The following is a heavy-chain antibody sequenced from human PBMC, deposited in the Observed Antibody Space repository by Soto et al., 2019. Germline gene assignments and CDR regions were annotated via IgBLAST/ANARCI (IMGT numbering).Heavy chain of an antibody. Sequence: HPVGSLRLSCAASGFTFSSYAMSWVRQAPGKGLEWVSAISGSGGSTYYADSVKGRFTISRDNSKNTLYLQMNSLRAEDTAVYYCASHPPKLWFGEGYWGQGTLVTVSS. CDR2: ISGSGGST. D-gene: IGHD3-10*01. J-gene: IGHJ4*02. CDR1: GFTFSSYA. CDR3: ASHPPKLWFGEGY. V-gene: IGHV3-23*01.